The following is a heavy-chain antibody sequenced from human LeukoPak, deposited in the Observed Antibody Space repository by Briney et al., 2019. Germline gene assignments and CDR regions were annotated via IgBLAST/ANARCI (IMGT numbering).Heavy chain of an antibody. CDR3: AKGQPLWFGELSWFDP. J-gene: IGHJ5*02. Sequence: GGSLRLSCAASGFTFSSYGMHWVRQAPGKGLEWVAFIRYDGSNKYYADSVKGRFTISRDNSKNTLYLQMNSLRAEDTAVYYCAKGQPLWFGELSWFDPWGQGTLVTVSS. CDR2: IRYDGSNK. V-gene: IGHV3-30*02. D-gene: IGHD3-10*01. CDR1: GFTFSSYG.